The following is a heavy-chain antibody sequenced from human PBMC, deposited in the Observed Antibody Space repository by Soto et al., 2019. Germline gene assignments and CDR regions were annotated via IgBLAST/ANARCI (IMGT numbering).Heavy chain of an antibody. J-gene: IGHJ4*02. D-gene: IGHD3-22*01. CDR2: INSDGTST. V-gene: IGHV3-74*01. CDR1: GFPFSTNW. Sequence: EVQLVESGGGLVQPGGSLSLSCAASGFPFSTNWMHWVRQAPGKGLVWVSRINSDGTSTNYADSVKGRFTISRDNAKNTLYLQMNSLRGEDTAMYYCARDIDSSGWGQGTLVTVSS. CDR3: ARDIDSSG.